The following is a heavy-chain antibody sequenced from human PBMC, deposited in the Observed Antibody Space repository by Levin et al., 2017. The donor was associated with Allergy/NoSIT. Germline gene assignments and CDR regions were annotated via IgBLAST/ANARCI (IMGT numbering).Heavy chain of an antibody. V-gene: IGHV3-53*01. Sequence: LSLTCAASGFTVSSNYMTWVRQAPGKGLEWVSLIHVDGATTYADSVRGRFTISRDNSRNTLHLQMNSLRVEDTAVYYCACDSSGSTKIWYFDLWGRGTLVTVSS. CDR2: IHVDGAT. CDR1: GFTVSSNY. J-gene: IGHJ2*01. D-gene: IGHD3-22*01. CDR3: ACDSSGSTKIWYFDL.